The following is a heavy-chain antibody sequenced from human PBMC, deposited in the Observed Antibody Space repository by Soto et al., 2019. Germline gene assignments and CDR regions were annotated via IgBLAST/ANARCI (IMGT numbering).Heavy chain of an antibody. J-gene: IGHJ5*02. CDR3: AKDTIFGVVIGDWFDP. Sequence: EVQLLESGGGLVQPGGSLRLSCAASGFTFSSYAMSWVRQAPGKGLEWVSAISGSGGSTYHADSVKGRFTISRDNSKNTLYLQMNSLRAEDTAVYYCAKDTIFGVVIGDWFDPWGQGTLVTVSS. V-gene: IGHV3-23*01. CDR2: ISGSGGST. D-gene: IGHD3-3*01. CDR1: GFTFSSYA.